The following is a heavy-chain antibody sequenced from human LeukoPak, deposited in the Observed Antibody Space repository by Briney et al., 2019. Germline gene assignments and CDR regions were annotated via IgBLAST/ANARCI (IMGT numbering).Heavy chain of an antibody. J-gene: IGHJ3*02. CDR1: GYTFTSYY. D-gene: IGHD6-13*01. V-gene: IGHV1-46*01. CDR3: AREGHRSSSLLGAFDI. CDR2: INPTGGTT. Sequence: ASVKVSCKASGYTFTSYYIHWVRQAPGQGLEWMGIINPTGGTTSYAQKFQGRVTMTRDTSTSTVYMELSSLRSEDTAVYHCAREGHRSSSLLGAFDIWGQGTMVTVSS.